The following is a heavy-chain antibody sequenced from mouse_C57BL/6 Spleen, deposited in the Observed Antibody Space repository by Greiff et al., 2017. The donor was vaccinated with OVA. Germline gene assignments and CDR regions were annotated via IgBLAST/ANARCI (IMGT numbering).Heavy chain of an antibody. V-gene: IGHV5-4*03. D-gene: IGHD4-1*01. J-gene: IGHJ2*01. CDR2: ISDGGSYT. CDR3: ARNWDY. CDR1: GLTFSSYA. Sequence: EVKLLESGGGLVKPGGSLKLSCAASGLTFSSYAMSWVRQTPEKRLEWVATISDGGSYTYYPDNVKGRFTISRDNAKNNLYLQMSHLKSEDTAMYYCARNWDYWGQGTTLTVSS.